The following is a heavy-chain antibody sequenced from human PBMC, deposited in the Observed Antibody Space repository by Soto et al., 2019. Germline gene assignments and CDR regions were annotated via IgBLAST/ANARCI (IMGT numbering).Heavy chain of an antibody. Sequence: EVQLLESGGGLVQPGGSLRLSCAASGFPFSSRAMSWVRQAPGKGLEWVSAISGSGSITYYEDSVKRRFTISRNTSNNTLYLQMSSMRTDDTAVYYCVERARYCSGADSRAWGQVTLGTVSS. CDR1: GFPFSSRA. V-gene: IGHV3-23*01. D-gene: IGHD2-15*01. J-gene: IGHJ5*02. CDR2: ISGSGSIT. CDR3: VERARYCSGADSRA.